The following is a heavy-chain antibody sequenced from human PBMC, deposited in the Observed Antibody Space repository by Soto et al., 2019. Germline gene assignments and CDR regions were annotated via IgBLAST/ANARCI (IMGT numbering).Heavy chain of an antibody. J-gene: IGHJ4*02. CDR1: GFTVSSNY. CDR2: IHSSGTT. Sequence: EVQLVESGGDLIQPGGSLRLSCAASGFTVSSNYMNWVRQAPGKGLEWVSVIHSSGTTYYADSVKGRFTISRDTSKNTLYLQMNSLRADDTAVYFCARDSGYQIEHWGQGTLVTVSS. V-gene: IGHV3-53*01. D-gene: IGHD3-22*01. CDR3: ARDSGYQIEH.